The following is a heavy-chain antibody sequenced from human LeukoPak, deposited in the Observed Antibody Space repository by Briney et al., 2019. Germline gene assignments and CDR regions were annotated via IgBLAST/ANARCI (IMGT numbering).Heavy chain of an antibody. CDR3: ARYCSTAICYAYFDY. Sequence: ASVKISCKASGYSFTGYYMHWVRQAPGQGLEWMGCINPNSGGTDYAQKFQGRVTMTRDTSISTAYMELSRLTSDDTAVYYCARYCSTAICYAYFDYWGQGTLVTVSS. CDR1: GYSFTGYY. D-gene: IGHD2-2*01. J-gene: IGHJ4*02. CDR2: INPNSGGT. V-gene: IGHV1-2*02.